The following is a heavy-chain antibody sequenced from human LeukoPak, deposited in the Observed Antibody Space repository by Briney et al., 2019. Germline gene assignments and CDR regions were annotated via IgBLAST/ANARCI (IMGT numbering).Heavy chain of an antibody. V-gene: IGHV3-49*03. J-gene: IGHJ4*02. CDR1: GFAFCDYA. CDR2: IRSKAYGGTT. D-gene: IGHD6-13*01. CDR3: TRDSSSWCY. Sequence: GVLRLSFTASGFAFCDYAMSWFRRAPGKGVEGGGFIRSKAYGGTTEYAASVKGRFTISRDDSKSIAYLQMTSLKTEDTAVYYCTRDSSSWCYWGQGTLVTVSS.